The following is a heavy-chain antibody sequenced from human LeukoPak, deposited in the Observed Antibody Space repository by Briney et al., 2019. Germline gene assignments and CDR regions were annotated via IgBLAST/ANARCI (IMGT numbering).Heavy chain of an antibody. CDR3: AREDSSGWDRSYYGMDV. V-gene: IGHV3-11*01. CDR1: GLTFSDYY. D-gene: IGHD6-19*01. CDR2: ISSSGSTI. J-gene: IGHJ6*02. Sequence: GGSLRLSCAASGLTFSDYYMSWIRQAPGKGLEWVSYISSSGSTIYYADSMKGRFTISRDNAKNSLYLQMNSLRAEDTAVYYCAREDSSGWDRSYYGMDVWGQGTTVTVSS.